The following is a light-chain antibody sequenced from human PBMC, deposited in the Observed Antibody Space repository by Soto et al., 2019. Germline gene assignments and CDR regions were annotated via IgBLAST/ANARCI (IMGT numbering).Light chain of an antibody. Sequence: EIVLTQSPGTLSSSPGERATLSCRASQSVSSSYLAWYQQKPGQPPRLLIYGTSNRAPGIPDRFKGSGSGTDFTLTITRLEPEDSAFYYCHHYGRSLWTFGQGTKVDIK. CDR3: HHYGRSLWT. J-gene: IGKJ1*01. CDR1: QSVSSSY. V-gene: IGKV3-20*01. CDR2: GTS.